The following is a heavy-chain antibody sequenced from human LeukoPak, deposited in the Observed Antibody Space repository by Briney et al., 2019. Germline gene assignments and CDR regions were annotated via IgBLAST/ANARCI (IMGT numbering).Heavy chain of an antibody. J-gene: IGHJ5*02. CDR3: AREDLDTAMVCTGNWFDP. CDR1: GYTFTSYA. D-gene: IGHD5-18*01. CDR2: INTNTGNP. Sequence: GASVKVSCKASGYTFTSYAMNWVRQAPGQGLEWMGRINTNTGNPTYAQGFTGRFVFSLDTSVSTAYLQISSLKAEDTAVYYCAREDLDTAMVCTGNWFDPWGQGTLVTVSS. V-gene: IGHV7-4-1*02.